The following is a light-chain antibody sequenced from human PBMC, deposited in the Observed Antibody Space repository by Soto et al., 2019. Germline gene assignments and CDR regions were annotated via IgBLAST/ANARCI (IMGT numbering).Light chain of an antibody. J-gene: IGKJ2*01. V-gene: IGKV3-15*01. CDR3: QQYGSSPRT. CDR2: GAS. CDR1: QNVRKN. Sequence: ETVMTQSPVALSVSPGERATLSCRARQNVRKNLAWYQQKPGQAPRLLIYGASTRATGIPARFSGEGSGTEFTLTITRLEPEDFAVYYCQQYGSSPRTFGQGTKLEIK.